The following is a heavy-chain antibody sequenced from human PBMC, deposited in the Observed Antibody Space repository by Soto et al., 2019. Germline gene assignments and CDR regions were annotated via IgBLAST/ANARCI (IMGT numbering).Heavy chain of an antibody. V-gene: IGHV4-61*01. CDR1: GGSVSSGHYF. J-gene: IGHJ4*02. Sequence: QVQLQESGPGLVKPSETLSLTCSVSGGSVSSGHYFWSWIRQPPGKGLEWIAYVHYSGSTNYNPSPKSRVTISADTSKNQFSLKLTSVTAADTAVYYCARGPGSGVGGGDYWGQGTLVTVSS. CDR3: ARGPGSGVGGGDY. D-gene: IGHD3-16*01. CDR2: VHYSGST.